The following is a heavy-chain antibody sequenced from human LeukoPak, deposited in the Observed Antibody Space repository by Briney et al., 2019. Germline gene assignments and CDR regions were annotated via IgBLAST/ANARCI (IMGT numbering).Heavy chain of an antibody. D-gene: IGHD3-10*01. CDR3: AKEGAGGKGYAFDI. V-gene: IGHV3-23*01. CDR1: GFTFSTYA. CDR2: IRGSGGGT. J-gene: IGHJ3*02. Sequence: GGSLRLSCAASGFTFSTYAMSWVRQAPGKGLEWVSGIRGSGGGTYYADSVKGRFTISRDNSKNTLYLQMNSLRAEDSAVYYCAKEGAGGKGYAFDIWGQGTMVTVSS.